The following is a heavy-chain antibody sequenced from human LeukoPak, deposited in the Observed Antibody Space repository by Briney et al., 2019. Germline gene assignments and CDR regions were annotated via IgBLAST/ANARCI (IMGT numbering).Heavy chain of an antibody. V-gene: IGHV3-53*01. J-gene: IGHJ5*02. CDR2: IYSGGSI. CDR3: VGHAGRTLYNWFDP. CDR1: GFNVSSNY. Sequence: GGSLRLSCAASGFNVSSNYMSWVRQAPEKGLEWVSFIYSGGSIYYADSVKGRFTISRDNSKNTLYLQVNSLRAEDTAVYYCVGHAGRTLYNWFDPWGQGTLVTVSS.